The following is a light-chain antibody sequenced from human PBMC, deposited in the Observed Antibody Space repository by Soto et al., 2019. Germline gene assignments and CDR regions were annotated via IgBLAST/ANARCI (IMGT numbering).Light chain of an antibody. CDR1: QSVSSN. CDR2: GAS. V-gene: IGKV3-15*01. CDR3: QQYNSWLWT. J-gene: IGKJ1*01. Sequence: EIVMTQSPATLSVSPGEMATLSCRASQSVSSNVAWYQQKPGQAPRLLIYGASTRATGIPARFSGSGSGTEFTLIISSLQSEDSAVYYCQQYNSWLWTFGQGTKVDIK.